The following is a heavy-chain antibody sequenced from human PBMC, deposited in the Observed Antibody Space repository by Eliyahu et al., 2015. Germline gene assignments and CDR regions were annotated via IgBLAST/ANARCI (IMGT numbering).Heavy chain of an antibody. D-gene: IGHD5-12*01. J-gene: IGHJ3*02. Sequence: EVQLVESGGGLVQPGGSXKLSCXASGXXFSGXAXPWVRQASGKGXEWVGRIRSKANSYATAYAASVKGRFTISRDDSKNTAYLQMNSLKTEDTAVYYCTRPQTTGYSGYDLGDFDIWGQGTMVTVSS. V-gene: IGHV3-73*02. CDR2: IRSKANSYAT. CDR1: GXXFSGXA. CDR3: TRPQTTGYSGYDLGDFDI.